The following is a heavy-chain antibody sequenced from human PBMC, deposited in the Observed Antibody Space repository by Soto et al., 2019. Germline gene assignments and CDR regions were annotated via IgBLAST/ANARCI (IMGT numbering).Heavy chain of an antibody. J-gene: IGHJ2*01. CDR1: GGSVSSESYS. CDR3: AREPIAYCGGDCYAYWYFDV. V-gene: IGHV4-61*01. D-gene: IGHD2-21*02. Sequence: QVQLQESGPGLVKPSETLSLSCTVSGGSVSSESYSWSWIRQPPGKALEWIGYIYSSGSTNYNPPRKGRVTISLDTSNNQLSRRLSSVTAADTAVYYCAREPIAYCGGDCYAYWYFDVWGRGSLVTVSS. CDR2: IYSSGST.